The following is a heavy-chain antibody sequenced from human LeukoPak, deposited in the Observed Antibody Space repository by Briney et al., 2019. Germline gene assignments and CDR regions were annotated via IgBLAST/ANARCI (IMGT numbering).Heavy chain of an antibody. CDR1: GGSISSGGYY. D-gene: IGHD6-13*01. CDR3: AGTASSSRGQLLDY. CDR2: IYHSGST. J-gene: IGHJ4*02. Sequence: ASQTLSLTCTVSGGSISSGGYYWSWIRQPPGKGLERIGYIYHSGSTYYNPSLKSRVTISVDRSKNQFSLKLSSVTAADTAVYYCAGTASSSRGQLLDYWGQGTLVTVSS. V-gene: IGHV4-30-2*01.